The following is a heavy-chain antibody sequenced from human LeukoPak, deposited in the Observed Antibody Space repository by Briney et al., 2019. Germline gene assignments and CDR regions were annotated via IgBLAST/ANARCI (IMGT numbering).Heavy chain of an antibody. Sequence: GAPVKVSCKASGYTFTSYGISWVRPAPGQGLEWMGWISAYNGDTNYARKLQDRVTMTTDTSTSTAYMELRSLRSDDTAVYCCARAGVTAAATRYFQHWGQGTLVTVSS. J-gene: IGHJ1*01. CDR3: ARAGVTAAATRYFQH. CDR2: ISAYNGDT. CDR1: GYTFTSYG. D-gene: IGHD6-13*01. V-gene: IGHV1-18*01.